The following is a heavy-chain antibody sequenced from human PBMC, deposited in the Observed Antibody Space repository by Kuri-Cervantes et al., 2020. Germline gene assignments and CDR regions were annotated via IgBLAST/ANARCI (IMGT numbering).Heavy chain of an antibody. V-gene: IGHV1-69*13. D-gene: IGHD6-19*01. CDR2: IIPIFGTA. CDR3: ARDPYSSGWSPGAFDI. CDR1: GGTFSSYA. J-gene: IGHJ3*02. Sequence: SVKVSCKASGGTFSSYAISWVRQAPGQGLEWMGGIIPIFGTANYAQRFQGRVTITADESTSTAYMELRSLRSDDTAVYYCARDPYSSGWSPGAFDIWGQGTMVTDSS.